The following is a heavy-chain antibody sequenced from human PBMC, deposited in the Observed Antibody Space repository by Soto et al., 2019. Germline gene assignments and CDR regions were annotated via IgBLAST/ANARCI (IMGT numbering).Heavy chain of an antibody. D-gene: IGHD1-7*01. V-gene: IGHV3-21*01. CDR3: ARVFWNSPGFFDY. J-gene: IGHJ4*02. CDR1: GFTFSSYS. CDR2: ISSSSSYI. Sequence: GGSLRLSCAASGFTFSSYSMNWVRQAPGKGLEWVSSISSSSSYIYYADSVKGRFTISRDNAKNSLYLQMNSLRAEDTAVYCCARVFWNSPGFFDYWGQGTLVTVSS.